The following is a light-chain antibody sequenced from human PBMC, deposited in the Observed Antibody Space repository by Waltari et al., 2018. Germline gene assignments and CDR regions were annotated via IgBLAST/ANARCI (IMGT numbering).Light chain of an antibody. CDR2: GTS. J-gene: IGKJ5*01. CDR1: QSVSRNF. V-gene: IGKV3-20*01. Sequence: EIVLTQSPGTLSLSPGERASLSCRASQSVSRNFLAWYQQKPGQAPRLLIYGTSSRATGVPDRFSGSGSGADFTLTISRLDPEDFAVYYCQHYGTSFPITFGQGTRLEI. CDR3: QHYGTSFPIT.